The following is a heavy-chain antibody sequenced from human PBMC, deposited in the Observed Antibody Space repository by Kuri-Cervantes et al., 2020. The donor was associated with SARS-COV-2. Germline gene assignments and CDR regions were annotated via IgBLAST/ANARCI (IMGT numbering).Heavy chain of an antibody. Sequence: ESLKISCTVSGGSISSYYCSWIRQPPGKGLEWIGYTYYSGSTNYNPSLKSRVTISVDTSRNQFSLKLSSVTAADTAVYYCARRGLGYCSGGSCYSGFDYWGQGTLVTVSS. CDR1: GGSISSYY. CDR2: TYYSGST. J-gene: IGHJ4*02. D-gene: IGHD2-15*01. V-gene: IGHV4-59*08. CDR3: ARRGLGYCSGGSCYSGFDY.